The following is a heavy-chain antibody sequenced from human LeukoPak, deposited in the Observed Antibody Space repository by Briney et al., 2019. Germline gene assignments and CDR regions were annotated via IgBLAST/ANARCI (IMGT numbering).Heavy chain of an antibody. J-gene: IGHJ3*02. V-gene: IGHV3-23*01. CDR3: ARGSDGDGYNYDAFDI. CDR2: ISGSGAST. Sequence: GGSLRLSCLTSGFTFSTNAMSWVRQAPGKGLEWISGISGSGASTYYADSVTGRFTISRDNSRNTLYLQMNSLRGDDTAVYYCARGSDGDGYNYDAFDIWGQGTMVTVSS. CDR1: GFTFSTNA. D-gene: IGHD5-24*01.